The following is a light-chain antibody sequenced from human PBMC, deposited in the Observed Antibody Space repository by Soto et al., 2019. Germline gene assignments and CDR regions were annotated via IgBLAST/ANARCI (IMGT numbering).Light chain of an antibody. CDR1: QSVSSSY. J-gene: IGKJ1*01. CDR3: QQYGNSPT. V-gene: IGKV3-20*01. Sequence: EIVLTQSPGTLSLSPGERATLSCRASQSVSSSYLAWYQQKPGQAPRLLIYGASSRATGIPDRFSSSGSGTDFTITISRLEPEDFAVYYCQQYGNSPTFGQGTKVEIK. CDR2: GAS.